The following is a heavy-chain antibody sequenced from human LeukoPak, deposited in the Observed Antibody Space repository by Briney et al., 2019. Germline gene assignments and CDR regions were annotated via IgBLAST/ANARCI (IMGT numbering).Heavy chain of an antibody. D-gene: IGHD2-15*01. CDR1: GFSLSTSGVG. CDR2: IYWDDDK. Sequence: SGPTLVNPTQTLTLTCTFSGFSLSTSGVGVGWIHQPPGKALEWLALIYWDDDKRYSPSLKSRLTITKDTSKNQVVLTMTNMDPVDTATYYCAHPYCSGGSCYGSYWFDPWGQGTLVTVSS. V-gene: IGHV2-5*02. J-gene: IGHJ5*02. CDR3: AHPYCSGGSCYGSYWFDP.